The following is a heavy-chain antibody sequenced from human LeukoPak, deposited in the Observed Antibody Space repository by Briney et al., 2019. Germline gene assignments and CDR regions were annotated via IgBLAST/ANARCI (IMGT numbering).Heavy chain of an antibody. D-gene: IGHD3-3*01. CDR2: INPSGGST. CDR1: GYTFTSYY. J-gene: IGHJ4*02. CDR3: AREYYDFWSGYYTDNYFDY. V-gene: IGHV1-46*01. Sequence: ASVKVSCKASGYTFTSYYMHWVRQAPGQGLEWMGIINPSGGSTSYAQKFQGRVTMTRDTSTSTVYMELSSLRSEDTAVYYCAREYYDFWSGYYTDNYFDYWGQGTLVTVSS.